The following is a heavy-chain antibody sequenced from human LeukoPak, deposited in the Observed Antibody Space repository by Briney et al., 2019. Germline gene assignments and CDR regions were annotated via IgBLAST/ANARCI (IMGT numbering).Heavy chain of an antibody. CDR2: IYYSGST. D-gene: IGHD1-26*01. Sequence: MPSETLSLTCTGSGGSISSYYWSWIRQPPGKGLEWIGYIYYSGSTNYNPSLKSRVTISVDTSKNQFSLKLSSVAAADTAVYYCARESGSYQYYFDYWGQGTLVTVSS. V-gene: IGHV4-59*01. J-gene: IGHJ4*02. CDR3: ARESGSYQYYFDY. CDR1: GGSISSYY.